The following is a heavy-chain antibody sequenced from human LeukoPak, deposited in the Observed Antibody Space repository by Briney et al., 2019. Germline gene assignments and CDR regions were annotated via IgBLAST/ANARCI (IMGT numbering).Heavy chain of an antibody. CDR1: GYTFTSYY. Sequence: ASVKVSCKASGYTFTSYYMHWVRQAPGQGLEWMGIINPSGGSTSYAQKFQGRVTITRDMSTSTAYMELSSLRSEDTAVYYCAAVNRRDGYNYLDYWGQGTLVTVSS. V-gene: IGHV1-46*01. CDR3: AAVNRRDGYNYLDY. CDR2: INPSGGST. D-gene: IGHD5-24*01. J-gene: IGHJ4*02.